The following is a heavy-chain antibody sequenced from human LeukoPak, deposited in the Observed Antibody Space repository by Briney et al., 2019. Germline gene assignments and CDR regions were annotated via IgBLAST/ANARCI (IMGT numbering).Heavy chain of an antibody. J-gene: IGHJ5*02. CDR2: ISSSSSTI. CDR1: GFTFSRYS. Sequence: GGSLRLSCAASGFTFSRYSINWVRQAPGKGLEWVSYISSSSSTIYYADSVKGRFTISRDNAKNSLYLQINSLRAEDTAVYYCAKDLSYGSNWFDPWGQGTLVTVSS. CDR3: AKDLSYGSNWFDP. D-gene: IGHD5-18*01. V-gene: IGHV3-48*01.